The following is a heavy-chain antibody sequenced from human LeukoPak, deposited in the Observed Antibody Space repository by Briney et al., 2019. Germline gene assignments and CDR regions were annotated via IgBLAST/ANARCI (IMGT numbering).Heavy chain of an antibody. CDR3: ATDRPGSRPYTVKFGY. D-gene: IGHD2-2*02. CDR1: GYTLTELS. CDR2: FDPEDGET. Sequence: ASVKVSCKVSGYTLTELSMHWVRQAPGKGLEWMGGFDPEDGETIYAQKFQGRVTMTEDTSTDTAYMELSSLRSEDTAVYYCATDRPGSRPYTVKFGYWGQGTLVTVSS. V-gene: IGHV1-24*01. J-gene: IGHJ4*02.